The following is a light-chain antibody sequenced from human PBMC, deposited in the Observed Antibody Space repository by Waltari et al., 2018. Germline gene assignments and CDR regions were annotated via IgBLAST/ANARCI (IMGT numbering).Light chain of an antibody. J-gene: IGLJ3*02. Sequence: QSALTQPASVSGSPGQSITISCTGTSSDVGDSNLVSWYQHYPGKAPKVMIYDDNRRPSGVSDRFSGSKSGNTASLTISGVQAEDEADYYCCSYAGSYTWVFGGGTKLTVL. CDR2: DDN. CDR1: SSDVGDSNL. V-gene: IGLV2-23*01. CDR3: CSYAGSYTWV.